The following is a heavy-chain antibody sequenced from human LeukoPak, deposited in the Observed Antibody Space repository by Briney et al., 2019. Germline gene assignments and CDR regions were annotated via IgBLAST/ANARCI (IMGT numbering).Heavy chain of an antibody. J-gene: IGHJ4*02. CDR2: INTYNGNT. CDR1: GYTFTSYG. CDR3: ARDASLDYGDFYDY. D-gene: IGHD4-17*01. Sequence: ASVKVSCKASGYTFTSYGISWVRQAPAPGLEWMGWINTYNGNTHYAQNIQSRGTMTADVSTSTAYMELRSLRSDDTAVYYCARDASLDYGDFYDYWGQGTLVTVSS. V-gene: IGHV1-18*01.